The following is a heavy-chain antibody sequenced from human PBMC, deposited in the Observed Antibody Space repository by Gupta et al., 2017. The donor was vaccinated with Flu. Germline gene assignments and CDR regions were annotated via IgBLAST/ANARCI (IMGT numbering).Heavy chain of an antibody. J-gene: IGHJ4*02. V-gene: IGHV1-45*02. CDR3: ARSGLEWNFDY. D-gene: IGHD3-3*01. CDR1: GYTFTYRY. Sequence: QMQLVQSGAEVKKTGSSVKVSCKASGYTFTYRYLHWVRQAPGQALEWMGWITPFNGNTNYAQKFQDRVTITRDRSMSTAYMELSSLRSEDTAMYYCARSGLEWNFDYWGQGTLVTVSS. CDR2: ITPFNGNT.